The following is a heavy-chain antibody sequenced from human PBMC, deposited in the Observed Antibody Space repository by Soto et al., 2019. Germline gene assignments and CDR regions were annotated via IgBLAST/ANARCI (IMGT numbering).Heavy chain of an antibody. D-gene: IGHD6-6*01. CDR3: ARSTEATVTLKY. CDR1: GYSINSGFY. Sequence: SETLSLTCAVSGYSINSGFYWGWIRQTPTEGLEWIASIYHTGSSFYNPSLESRVSISVDTAKNQFSLKVNSATAADTAIYYCARSTEATVTLKYWGQGIRVTVSS. J-gene: IGHJ4*02. CDR2: IYHTGSS. V-gene: IGHV4-38-2*01.